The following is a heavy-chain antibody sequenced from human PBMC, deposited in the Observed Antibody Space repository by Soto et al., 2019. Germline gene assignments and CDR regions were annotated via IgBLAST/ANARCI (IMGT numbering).Heavy chain of an antibody. CDR2: IGGSGDAT. CDR1: GFTFSSYA. D-gene: IGHD6-19*01. Sequence: GGSLRLSCAASGFTFSSYAMSWVRQAPGKGLEWVSAIGGSGDATYYADSVKCRFTISRDNSKNTLYLQMNSLTDEDTAVYYCAKDRLYRSVAGPDYWGQGTRVTVSS. J-gene: IGHJ4*02. V-gene: IGHV3-23*01. CDR3: AKDRLYRSVAGPDY.